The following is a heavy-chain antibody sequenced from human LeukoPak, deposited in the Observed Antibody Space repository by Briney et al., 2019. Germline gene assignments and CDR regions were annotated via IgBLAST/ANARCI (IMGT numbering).Heavy chain of an antibody. Sequence: PGGSLRLSCAASGFTVSSNYMSWVRQAPGKGLEWVSAISGSGGSTYYADSVKGRFTISRDNSKNTLYLQMNSLRAEDTAVYYCAKDYDFWSGYYKYYYYMDVWGKGTTVTVSS. J-gene: IGHJ6*03. D-gene: IGHD3-3*01. CDR1: GFTVSSNY. CDR3: AKDYDFWSGYYKYYYYMDV. CDR2: ISGSGGST. V-gene: IGHV3-23*01.